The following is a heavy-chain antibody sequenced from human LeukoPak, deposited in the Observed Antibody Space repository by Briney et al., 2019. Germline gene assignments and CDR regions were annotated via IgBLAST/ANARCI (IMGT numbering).Heavy chain of an antibody. V-gene: IGHV3-7*01. J-gene: IGHJ6*03. Sequence: GGSLRLSCAASGFTFSSYWMSWVRQAPGKGLEWVANVKQDGSEKYYVDSVKGRFTISRDNAKNSLYLQMNSLRAEDTAVYYCARAERFFGDYYYYYYMDVWGKGTTVTVSS. CDR2: VKQDGSEK. D-gene: IGHD4-17*01. CDR3: ARAERFFGDYYYYYYMDV. CDR1: GFTFSSYW.